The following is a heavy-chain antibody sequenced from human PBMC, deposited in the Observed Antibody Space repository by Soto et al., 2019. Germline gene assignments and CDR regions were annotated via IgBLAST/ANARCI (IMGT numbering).Heavy chain of an antibody. J-gene: IGHJ5*02. V-gene: IGHV4-59*08. D-gene: IGHD6-13*01. CDR3: ARAKAPLYSSSWYWFDP. CDR1: GGSISSYY. Sequence: QVQLQESGPGLVKPSETLSLTCTVSGGSISSYYWSWIRQPPGKGLEWIGYIYYSGSTNYNPSLTSRVTISVDTSKHQFSLKLSSVTAADTAVYYCARAKAPLYSSSWYWFDPWGQGTLVTVSS. CDR2: IYYSGST.